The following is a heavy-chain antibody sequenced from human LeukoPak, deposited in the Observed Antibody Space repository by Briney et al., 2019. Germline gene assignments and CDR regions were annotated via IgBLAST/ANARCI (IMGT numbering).Heavy chain of an antibody. V-gene: IGHV3-23*01. J-gene: IGHJ4*02. CDR1: GFTFSSYA. CDR2: ISGSGGST. CDR3: AKDGIAVAGSEIDY. Sequence: GGSLRLSCAASGFTFSSYAMSGVRQAPGKGLEWVSAISGSGGSTYYADSVKGWFTISRDNSKNTLYLQMNSLRAEDTAVYYCAKDGIAVAGSEIDYWGQGTLVTVSS. D-gene: IGHD6-19*01.